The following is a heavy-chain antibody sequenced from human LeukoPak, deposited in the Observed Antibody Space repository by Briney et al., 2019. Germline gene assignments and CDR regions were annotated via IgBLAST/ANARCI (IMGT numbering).Heavy chain of an antibody. V-gene: IGHV4-38-2*01. CDR3: ARHRGASGTHLLPYFDY. CDR2: IYHSGST. J-gene: IGHJ4*02. Sequence: SETLSLTCAVSGYSISSGYYWGWIGQPPGKGLEWIGSIYHSGSTYYNPSLKSRVTISVDTSKNQFSLKLSSVTAADTAVYYCARHRGASGTHLLPYFDYWGQGTLVTVSS. CDR1: GYSISSGYY. D-gene: IGHD1-26*01.